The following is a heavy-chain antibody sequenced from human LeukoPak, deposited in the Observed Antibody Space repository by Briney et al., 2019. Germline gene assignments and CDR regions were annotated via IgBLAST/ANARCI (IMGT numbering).Heavy chain of an antibody. CDR1: GYTFTSYG. CDR2: ISAYNGNT. J-gene: IGHJ6*03. D-gene: IGHD1-7*01. CDR3: ARGPKYNWNYGYYYYYMDV. Sequence: ASVTVSCKASGYTFTSYGISWVRQGPGQGLEWMGWISAYNGNTNYAQKLQGRVTMTTDTSTSTAYMELRSLRSDDTAVYYCARGPKYNWNYGYYYYYMDVWGKGTTVTVSS. V-gene: IGHV1-18*01.